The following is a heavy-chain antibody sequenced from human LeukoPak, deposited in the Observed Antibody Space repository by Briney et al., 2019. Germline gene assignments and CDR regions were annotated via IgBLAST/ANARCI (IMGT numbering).Heavy chain of an antibody. CDR1: GGSISGSSYY. J-gene: IGHJ4*02. D-gene: IGHD3-22*01. CDR3: ASYYDRSGLDY. CDR2: IYYSGST. Sequence: SETLSLTCTVSGGSISGSSYYWGWIRQPPGKGLEWIGSIYYSGSTYYNPSLKSRVTISVDTSKNQFSLKLSSVTAADTAVYYCASYYDRSGLDYWGQGTLVTVSS. V-gene: IGHV4-39*07.